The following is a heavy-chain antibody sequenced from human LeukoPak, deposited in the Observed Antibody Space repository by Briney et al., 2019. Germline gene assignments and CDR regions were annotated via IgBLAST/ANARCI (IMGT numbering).Heavy chain of an antibody. V-gene: IGHV4-61*02. CDR1: GGSITSSSYY. J-gene: IGHJ4*02. D-gene: IGHD2-2*01. CDR3: ARRWGYFMPAANDY. Sequence: SETLSLTCTVSGGSITSSSYYWSWIRQPAGKGLEWIGRIYTSGITSYNPSLKSRVTISVDTSKNQFSLRLSSVTAADTAVYYCARRWGYFMPAANDYWGQGTLVTVSS. CDR2: IYTSGIT.